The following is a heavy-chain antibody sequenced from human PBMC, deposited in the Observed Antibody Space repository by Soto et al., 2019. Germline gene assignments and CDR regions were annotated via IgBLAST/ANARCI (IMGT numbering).Heavy chain of an antibody. J-gene: IGHJ3*02. CDR1: GFTLSSYG. CDR2: IWYDGSNK. D-gene: IGHD2-15*01. CDR3: ARNQARIYGEPDGFDI. V-gene: IGHV3-33*01. Sequence: PGGSLRLSCAASGFTLSSYGMHWVRQAPGKGLEWVPVIWYDGSNKYYADSVKGRFTISRDNSKNTLYLQMNSLRAEDMAVFYCARNQARIYGEPDGFDIWCQGTMVTVSS.